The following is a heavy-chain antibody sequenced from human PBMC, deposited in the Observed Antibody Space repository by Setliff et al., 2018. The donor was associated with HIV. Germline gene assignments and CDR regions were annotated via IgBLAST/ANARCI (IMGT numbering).Heavy chain of an antibody. Sequence: PSETLSLTCAVSGYSISSGSYYWSWIRQPAGKGLEWIGHIHTSGSTKYNPSLKSRVTISADTSKNQFSLNLSSVTAAETAVYYCARVGYHGSGRYSFDYWGQGTLVTVSS. CDR1: GYSISSGSYY. V-gene: IGHV4-61*09. CDR2: IHTSGST. J-gene: IGHJ4*02. D-gene: IGHD3-10*01. CDR3: ARVGYHGSGRYSFDY.